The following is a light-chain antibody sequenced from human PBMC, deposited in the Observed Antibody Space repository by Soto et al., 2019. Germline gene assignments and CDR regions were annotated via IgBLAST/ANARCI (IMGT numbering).Light chain of an antibody. J-gene: IGKJ4*01. CDR2: DAS. V-gene: IGKV3-15*01. CDR1: QTINSN. CDR3: RHYNSWPLT. Sequence: EIVMTQSPDTLSVSPGERATLSCRASQTINSNLAWYQQKPGQAPRLLIFDASTRAAGVPARFSGSGSGTEFTLTISSLQSEDFAVYYCRHYNSWPLTFGGGTKVEIK.